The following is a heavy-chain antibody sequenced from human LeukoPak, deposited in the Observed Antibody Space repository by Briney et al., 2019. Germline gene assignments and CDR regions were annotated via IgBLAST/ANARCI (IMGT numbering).Heavy chain of an antibody. D-gene: IGHD2-15*01. CDR2: ISSSSSYT. Sequence: GGSLRLSCAASGFTFSSYSMNWVRQAPGKGLEWVSSISSSSSYTYYADSVKGRFTISRDNAKNSLYLQMNSLRAEDTAVYYCATLGYCSGGSCYLGDYWGQGTLVTVSS. J-gene: IGHJ4*02. CDR1: GFTFSSYS. CDR3: ATLGYCSGGSCYLGDY. V-gene: IGHV3-21*01.